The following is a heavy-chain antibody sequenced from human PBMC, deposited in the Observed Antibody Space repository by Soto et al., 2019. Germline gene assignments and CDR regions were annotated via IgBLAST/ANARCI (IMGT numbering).Heavy chain of an antibody. CDR1: GVSITSYY. J-gene: IGHJ6*02. D-gene: IGHD2-15*01. CDR2: INTDGLS. CDR3: ARVPVAVAATEDYYGLDV. Sequence: RSLTCSVSGVSITSYYWSWIRQSAGGGLEWMGRINTDGLSTYSPSFKSRLTMSLDTSKNQVSLRLISVTAADTAVYFCARVPVAVAATEDYYGLDVWGQGTTVTVSS. V-gene: IGHV4-4*07.